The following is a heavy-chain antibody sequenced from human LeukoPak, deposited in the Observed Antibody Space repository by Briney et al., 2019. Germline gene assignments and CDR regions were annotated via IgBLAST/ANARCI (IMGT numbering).Heavy chain of an antibody. D-gene: IGHD3-10*01. Sequence: SETLSLTCTVSGGSVSSATYYWGWIRQPPGKGLEWIGTVFHSGTTYYNPSLKSRVTISVDTSKNQFSLKLSSVTAADTAVYYCARTLLWFGEGRGQGTLVTVSS. J-gene: IGHJ4*02. CDR1: GGSVSSATYY. CDR2: VFHSGTT. V-gene: IGHV4-39*01. CDR3: ARTLLWFGEG.